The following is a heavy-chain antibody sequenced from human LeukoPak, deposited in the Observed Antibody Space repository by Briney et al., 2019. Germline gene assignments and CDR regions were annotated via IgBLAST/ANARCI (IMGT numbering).Heavy chain of an antibody. CDR3: ARDHFEPYYFDY. CDR1: GGTFSSYT. CDR2: IIPILGIA. D-gene: IGHD1-14*01. V-gene: IGHV1-69*04. Sequence: GASVKVSCKASGGTFSSYTISWVRQAPGQGLEWMGRIIPILGIANYAQKFQGRVTITADKSTSTAYMGLSSLRSEDTAVYYCARDHFEPYYFDYWGQGTLVTVSS. J-gene: IGHJ4*02.